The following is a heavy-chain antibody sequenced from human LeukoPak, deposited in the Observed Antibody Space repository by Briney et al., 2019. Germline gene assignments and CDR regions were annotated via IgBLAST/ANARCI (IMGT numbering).Heavy chain of an antibody. CDR2: ISHGGSNK. CDR1: GFTFRGYA. CDR3: ARDGYGLDTPMVSTVFDC. V-gene: IGHV3-30*03. D-gene: IGHD5-18*01. Sequence: GRYLRRYGAASGFTFRGYAMHWVPQGPGKGLEGGAVISHGGSNKYYADSVKGRFTISRDNSKNTLYLQMNSLRTEDTAVYYCARDGYGLDTPMVSTVFDCWGQGTLVTVSS. J-gene: IGHJ4*02.